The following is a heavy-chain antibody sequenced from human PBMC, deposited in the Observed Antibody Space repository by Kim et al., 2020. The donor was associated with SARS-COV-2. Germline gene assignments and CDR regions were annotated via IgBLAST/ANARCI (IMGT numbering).Heavy chain of an antibody. J-gene: IGHJ6*02. D-gene: IGHD3-10*01. CDR3: AKDMVITRWFGESRYYYGMDV. CDR2: ISWNSGSI. V-gene: IGHV3-9*01. CDR1: GFTFGDYA. Sequence: GGSLRLSCAASGFTFGDYAMHWVRQAPGKGLEWVSGISWNSGSIGYADSLKGRFTISRDNAKNSLYLQMNSLRAEDTALYYCAKDMVITRWFGESRYYYGMDVWGQGTTVTVSS.